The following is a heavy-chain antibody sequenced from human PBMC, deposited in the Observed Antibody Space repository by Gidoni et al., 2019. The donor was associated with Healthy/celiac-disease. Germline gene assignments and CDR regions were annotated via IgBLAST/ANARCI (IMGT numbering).Heavy chain of an antibody. Sequence: EVQLLESGGGLVQPGGSLRLSCAASGFTFSSYAMSWVRQAPGKGLECVSAIRGSGGSTYYADSVKGRFTISRDNSKNTLYLQMNSLRAEDTAVYYCAKTREILEWSHGYWGQGTLVTVSS. V-gene: IGHV3-23*01. J-gene: IGHJ4*02. CDR2: IRGSGGST. CDR3: AKTREILEWSHGY. CDR1: GFTFSSYA. D-gene: IGHD3-3*01.